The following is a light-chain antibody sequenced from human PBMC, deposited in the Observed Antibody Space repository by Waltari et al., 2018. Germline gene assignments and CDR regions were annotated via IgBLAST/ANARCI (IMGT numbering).Light chain of an antibody. J-gene: IGKJ1*01. CDR2: DAS. CDR3: QKYGTLPAT. CDR1: QSVSRT. V-gene: IGKV3-20*01. Sequence: EIVLTQSPGTLSLSQGERATLSCRASQSVSRTLAWYQQKPGQPPRLLIYDASTRATGIPDRFSGSGSGTDFSLTISRLEPEDFAVYYCQKYGTLPATFGQGTKVEIK.